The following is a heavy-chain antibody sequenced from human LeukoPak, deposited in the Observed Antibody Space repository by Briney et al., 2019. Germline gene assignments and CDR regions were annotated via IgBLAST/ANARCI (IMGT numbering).Heavy chain of an antibody. V-gene: IGHV3-7*01. J-gene: IGHJ4*02. CDR3: ARQRGSGCLDY. Sequence: GGPLRLSCAASRFTLSNYWMSWVRQAPGKGLEWVANIKQDGSETYYVDSVKGRFTISRDNAKNSLSLQMNSLRAEDTAVYYCARQRGSGCLDYWGQGTLVTVSS. D-gene: IGHD6-19*01. CDR2: IKQDGSET. CDR1: RFTLSNYW.